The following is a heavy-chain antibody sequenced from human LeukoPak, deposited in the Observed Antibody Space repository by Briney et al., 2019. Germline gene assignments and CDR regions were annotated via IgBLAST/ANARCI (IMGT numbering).Heavy chain of an antibody. J-gene: IGHJ4*02. CDR3: VRGLGWRFDL. V-gene: IGHV6-1*01. Sequence: SQTLSVTCAISGDSVSSNNATWNWIRQSPSRGPEWLGRTFYRSKWYNDYAVSVKSRMTINPDTARNQFSLQLNSVTPEDTAVYYCVRGLGWRFDLWGQGTLVTVSS. CDR2: TFYRSKWYN. D-gene: IGHD2-21*01. CDR1: GDSVSSNNAT.